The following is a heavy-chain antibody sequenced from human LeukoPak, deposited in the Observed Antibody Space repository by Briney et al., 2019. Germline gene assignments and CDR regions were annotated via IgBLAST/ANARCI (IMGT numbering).Heavy chain of an antibody. J-gene: IGHJ4*02. CDR1: GGTFSSYA. V-gene: IGHV1-69*05. D-gene: IGHD6-19*01. CDR2: IIPIFGTA. CDR3: AGPDELSSGWSFDY. Sequence: ASVKVSCKASGGTFSSYAISWVRQAPGQGLEWMGGIIPIFGTANYAQKFHGRVTFTTDTSASTTYMELSSLRSEDTAVYYCAGPDELSSGWSFDYWGQGTLVTVSS.